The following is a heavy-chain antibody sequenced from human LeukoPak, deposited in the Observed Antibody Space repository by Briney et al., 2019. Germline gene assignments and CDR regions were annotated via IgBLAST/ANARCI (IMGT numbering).Heavy chain of an antibody. Sequence: SETLSLTCAVSGGSFSGHYWNWIRQPPGKGLEWIGEINHGGSTNYNPSLKSRVTISVDTSQNQFSLRLSSVTAADTAVYYCARGRYVSTRGGAAAGFLDYWGQGTLVTVSS. V-gene: IGHV4-34*01. CDR1: GGSFSGHY. J-gene: IGHJ4*02. CDR2: INHGGST. D-gene: IGHD6-13*01. CDR3: ARGRYVSTRGGAAAGFLDY.